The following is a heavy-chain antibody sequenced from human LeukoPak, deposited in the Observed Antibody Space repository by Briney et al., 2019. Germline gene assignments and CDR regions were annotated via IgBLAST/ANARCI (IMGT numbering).Heavy chain of an antibody. J-gene: IGHJ5*02. CDR1: GFTFSSYA. CDR2: ISYDGTNK. CDR3: ARDYYGP. V-gene: IGHV3-30*04. D-gene: IGHD3-22*01. Sequence: GRCLRLSCAASGFTFSSYAMHRVRQAPGKGLEWVAVISYDGTNKYYADSVKGRFTISRDNSKNTLYLQMNSLRAEDTAVYYCARDYYGPWGQGTLVTVSS.